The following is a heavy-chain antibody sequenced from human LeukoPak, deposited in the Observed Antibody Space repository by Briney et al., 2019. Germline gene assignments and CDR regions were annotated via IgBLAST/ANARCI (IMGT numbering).Heavy chain of an antibody. Sequence: PSETLSLTCTVSGYSISSGYYWGWIRQPPGKGLEWIGSIYHSGRTFYNPSLKSRVTISVDTSKNQFSLRLNSLTAADTAIYYCARVFTRLATAFDNWGQGTLVAVSS. V-gene: IGHV4-38-2*02. CDR3: ARVFTRLATAFDN. CDR1: GYSISSGYY. J-gene: IGHJ4*02. D-gene: IGHD6-25*01. CDR2: IYHSGRT.